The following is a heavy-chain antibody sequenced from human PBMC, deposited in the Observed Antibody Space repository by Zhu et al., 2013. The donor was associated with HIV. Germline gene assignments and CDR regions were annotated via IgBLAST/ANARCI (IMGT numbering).Heavy chain of an antibody. V-gene: IGHV1-46*03. D-gene: IGHD2-21*02. J-gene: IGHJ4*02. CDR1: GYTFSNYH. Sequence: QVQLVQSGAEVKKPGASVKVSCKTSGYTFSNYHMHWVRQGPGQGLEWMGVMNPSGGSTTYAQKFQGRVIMARDTFTSTGYMELRSLRSEDTAVYYCSSRGDFVDYWGQGTLVTVSS. CDR2: MNPSGGST. CDR3: SSRGDFVDY.